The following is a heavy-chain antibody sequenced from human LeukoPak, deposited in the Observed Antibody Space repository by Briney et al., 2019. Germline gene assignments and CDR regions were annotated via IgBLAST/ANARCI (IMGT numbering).Heavy chain of an antibody. CDR2: IMPLFGTA. V-gene: IGHV1-69*05. CDR3: ARDVHGDYGSGWFDP. J-gene: IGHJ5*02. D-gene: IGHD4-17*01. Sequence: SVKVSCRTSGGTFNNSAISWVRQAPGQGLEWLGGIMPLFGTAGYAQKFQGRVTITKDESTRTVYLELTSLTSDDTAVYYCARDVHGDYGSGWFDPWGQGTLVSVSS. CDR1: GGTFNNSA.